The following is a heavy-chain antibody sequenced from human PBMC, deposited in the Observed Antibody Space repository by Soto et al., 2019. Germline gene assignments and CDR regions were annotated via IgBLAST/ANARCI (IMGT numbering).Heavy chain of an antibody. CDR1: GGSISSGDYY. D-gene: IGHD3-22*01. CDR2: IYYSGST. J-gene: IGHJ4*02. V-gene: IGHV4-30-4*01. CDR3: ASYYDSSGYYAYYFDY. Sequence: QVQLQESGPGLVKPSQTLSLTCTVSGGSISSGDYYWSWIRQPPGKGLEWIGYIYYSGSTYYNPSLKSRVTISVDTSKNQFSLKLSSVTAADTALYYCASYYDSSGYYAYYFDYWGQGTLVTVSS.